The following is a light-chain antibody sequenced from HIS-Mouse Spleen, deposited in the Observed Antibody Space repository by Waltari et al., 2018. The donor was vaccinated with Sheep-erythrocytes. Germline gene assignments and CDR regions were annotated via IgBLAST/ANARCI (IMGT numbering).Light chain of an antibody. CDR2: DAS. J-gene: IGKJ5*01. V-gene: IGKV3-11*01. CDR3: QQANSFPIA. CDR1: QSVSSY. Sequence: EIVLTQSPATLSLSPGKRATLSCRASQSVSSYLAWYQQKPGQAPRLLIYDASNRATGIPARFSGSGSVTDFALTISSLEPEDFATYYCQQANSFPIAFGQGTRLEIK.